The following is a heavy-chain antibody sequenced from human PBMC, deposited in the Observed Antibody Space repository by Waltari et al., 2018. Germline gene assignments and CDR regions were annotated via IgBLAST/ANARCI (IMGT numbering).Heavy chain of an antibody. CDR3: ARGVGDYVWGSYRYTGAFDY. Sequence: QVQLQESGPGLVKPSQTLSLTCTVSGGSISSGGYYWSWIRQHPGKGLEWIGYIYYSGSTYYNPSLKSLVTISVDTSKNQFALKLSSVTAADTAVYYCARGVGDYVWGSYRYTGAFDYWGQGTLVTVSS. CDR1: GGSISSGGYY. J-gene: IGHJ4*02. D-gene: IGHD3-16*02. CDR2: IYYSGST. V-gene: IGHV4-31*01.